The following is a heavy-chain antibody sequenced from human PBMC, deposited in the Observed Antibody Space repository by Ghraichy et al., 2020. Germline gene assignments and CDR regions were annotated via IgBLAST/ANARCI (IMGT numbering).Heavy chain of an antibody. CDR2: ITGSGGST. D-gene: IGHD5-18*01. J-gene: IGHJ4*02. CDR3: ARATAYSYGKTPLDY. CDR1: GFSFSSYA. V-gene: IGHV3-23*01. Sequence: GGSLRLSCAAAGFSFSSYAMSWVRQAPGQGLDWVSGITGSGGSTYSADSVKGRFTISRDTSKNMLYLQMNSLRAEDTAVYYCARATAYSYGKTPLDYWGQGTLVTVSA.